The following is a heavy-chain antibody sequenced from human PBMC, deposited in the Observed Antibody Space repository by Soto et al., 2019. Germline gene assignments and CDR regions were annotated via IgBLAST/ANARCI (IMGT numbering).Heavy chain of an antibody. CDR1: GFTFSSYA. CDR2: ISYDGSNK. Sequence: QVQLLESGGAVVQPGGSRRLSCAASGFTFSSYAMHWVGQAPGKGLEWVAVISYDGSNKYYADSVKGRFTISRDNSKNTLFLQMNSLRAEDTAVYYCARVGRLHYFDYWGQGTLVTVSS. J-gene: IGHJ4*02. D-gene: IGHD4-17*01. CDR3: ARVGRLHYFDY. V-gene: IGHV3-30-3*01.